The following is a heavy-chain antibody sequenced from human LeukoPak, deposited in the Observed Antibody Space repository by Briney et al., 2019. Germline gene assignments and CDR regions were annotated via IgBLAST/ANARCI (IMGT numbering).Heavy chain of an antibody. J-gene: IGHJ6*03. CDR3: AKDPSSGWFYYYYYYMDV. D-gene: IGHD6-19*01. V-gene: IGHV3-48*03. CDR2: ISSSGSTI. Sequence: GGSLRLSCAASAFTFSSYEMNWVRQAPGKGLEWVSYISSSGSTIYYADSVKGRFTISRDNAKNSLYLQMNSLRAEDTAVYYCAKDPSSGWFYYYYYYMDVWGKGTTVTISS. CDR1: AFTFSSYE.